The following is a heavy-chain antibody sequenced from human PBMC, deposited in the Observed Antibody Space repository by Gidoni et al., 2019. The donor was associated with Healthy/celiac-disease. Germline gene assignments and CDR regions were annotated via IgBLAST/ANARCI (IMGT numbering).Heavy chain of an antibody. D-gene: IGHD6-19*01. Sequence: EVQLLESGGGLVQPGGSLRLSCAASGFPFSSYAMGWFRQAPGKGLEWVSAISGSGGSTYYADSVKGRFTISRDNSKNTLYLQMNSLRAEDTAVYYCAKDAQYSSGWYDYWGQGTLVTVSS. V-gene: IGHV3-23*01. CDR1: GFPFSSYA. CDR2: ISGSGGST. J-gene: IGHJ4*02. CDR3: AKDAQYSSGWYDY.